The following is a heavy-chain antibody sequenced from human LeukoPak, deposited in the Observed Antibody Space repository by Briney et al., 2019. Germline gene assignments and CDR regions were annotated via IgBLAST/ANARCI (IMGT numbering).Heavy chain of an antibody. CDR3: ARGTAAWDYMDV. CDR2: INPNSGDT. Sequence: ASVKVSCKASGYTFTGYYMHWVRQAPGQGLEWMGWINPNSGDTNYSQKFQGRVSMTRDTSISTAYMELSRLRSDDTAVYYCARGTAAWDYMDVWGKGTTVTVSS. D-gene: IGHD1-14*01. CDR1: GYTFTGYY. V-gene: IGHV1-2*02. J-gene: IGHJ6*03.